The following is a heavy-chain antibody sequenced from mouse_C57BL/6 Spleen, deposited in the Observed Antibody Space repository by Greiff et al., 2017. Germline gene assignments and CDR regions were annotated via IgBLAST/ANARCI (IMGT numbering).Heavy chain of an antibody. Sequence: LQESGAELVRPGTSVTVSCKASGYAFTNYLIEWVKQRPGQGLEWIGVINPGSGGTNYNEKFKGKATLTADKSSSTAYMQLSRLTSEDSAVYFCARQPYWGQGTTLTVSS. CDR2: INPGSGGT. CDR3: ARQPY. J-gene: IGHJ2*01. D-gene: IGHD6-1*01. V-gene: IGHV1-54*01. CDR1: GYAFTNYL.